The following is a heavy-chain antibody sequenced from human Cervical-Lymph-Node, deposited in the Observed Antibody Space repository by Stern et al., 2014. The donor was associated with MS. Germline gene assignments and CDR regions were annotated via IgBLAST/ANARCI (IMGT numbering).Heavy chain of an antibody. V-gene: IGHV4-61*02. D-gene: IGHD1-7*01. Sequence: QVQLQESGPGLVKPSQTLSLTCTVSGGSVNTGGYYWTWIRQPAGKGLEWLGRIFSSGDTNYNPSLRGRATISVDTSKNQVSLKRASVTAADTAAYYCAREGNFLRYYIDYWGQGTLVTVSS. CDR1: GGSVNTGGYY. CDR2: IFSSGDT. J-gene: IGHJ4*02. CDR3: AREGNFLRYYIDY.